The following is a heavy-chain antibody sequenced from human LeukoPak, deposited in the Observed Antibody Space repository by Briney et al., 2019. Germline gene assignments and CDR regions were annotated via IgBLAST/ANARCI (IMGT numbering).Heavy chain of an antibody. CDR1: GVTFSSYA. Sequence: PWASVKVSCKASGVTFSSYAISWVRQAPGQGLEWMGGIIPIFGTANYAQKFQGRVTITADKSTSTASMELSSLRSEDTAVYYCARDGGYSGYDLRTGGVDYWGQGTLVTVSS. CDR2: IIPIFGTA. J-gene: IGHJ4*02. CDR3: ARDGGYSGYDLRTGGVDY. D-gene: IGHD5-12*01. V-gene: IGHV1-69*06.